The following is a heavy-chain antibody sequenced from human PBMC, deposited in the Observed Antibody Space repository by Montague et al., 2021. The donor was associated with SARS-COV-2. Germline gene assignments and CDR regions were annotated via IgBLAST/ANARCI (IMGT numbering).Heavy chain of an antibody. D-gene: IGHD2-15*01. Sequence: SETLSLTCAVHGTSLSGYYWNWIRQPPGKGLEWIGEINHGGSTKYSPSLKSRLPISADTSKNQFSLKLTSVAAAATAVYYCARLRDGVVPSPILAVVPYYSDYCMDVWGRGTTVTVSS. CDR2: INHGGST. CDR3: ARLRDGVVPSPILAVVPYYSDYCMDV. J-gene: IGHJ6*01. V-gene: IGHV4-34*01. CDR1: GTSLSGYY.